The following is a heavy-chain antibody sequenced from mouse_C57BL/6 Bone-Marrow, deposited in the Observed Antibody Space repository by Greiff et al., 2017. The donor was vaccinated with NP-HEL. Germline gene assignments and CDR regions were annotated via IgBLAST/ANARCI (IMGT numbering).Heavy chain of an antibody. CDR1: GYTFTSYW. CDR2: VDPSDSYP. D-gene: IGHD1-1*01. V-gene: IGHV1-50*01. Sequence: QVQLQQPGAELVKPGASVKLSCKASGYTFTSYWMQWVKQRPGQGLEWIGEVDPSDSYPNYTQKFKGKATLTVDTSSSTAYMQLSSLTSEDSAVYYCARATVVVLYAMDYWGQGTSVTVSS. CDR3: ARATVVVLYAMDY. J-gene: IGHJ4*01.